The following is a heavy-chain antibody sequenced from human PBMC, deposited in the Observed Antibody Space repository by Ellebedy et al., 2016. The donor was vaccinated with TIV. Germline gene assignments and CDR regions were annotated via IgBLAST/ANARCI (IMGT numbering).Heavy chain of an antibody. Sequence: MPSETLSPTCTVSGGSIGSGGYYWSWIRQHPGKGLEWIGYIYYSGSTYYNPSLKSRVTISVDTSKNQFSLKLSSVTAADTAVYYCARDNDDYGVYGMDVWGQGTTVTVSS. CDR2: IYYSGST. D-gene: IGHD4-17*01. CDR1: GGSIGSGGYY. CDR3: ARDNDDYGVYGMDV. V-gene: IGHV4-31*03. J-gene: IGHJ6*02.